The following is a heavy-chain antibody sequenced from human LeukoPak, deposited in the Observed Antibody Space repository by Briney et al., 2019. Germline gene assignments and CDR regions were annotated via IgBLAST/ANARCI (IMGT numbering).Heavy chain of an antibody. CDR2: FDPEDGET. D-gene: IGHD2-2*01. CDR3: ATVTESVVPAAFDY. CDR1: GYTLTELS. V-gene: IGHV1-24*01. Sequence: GASVKVSCKVSGYTLTELSIHWVRQAPGKGLEWMGGFDPEDGETIYAQKFQGRVTMTEDTSTDTAYMELSSLRSEDTAVYYCATVTESVVPAAFDYWGQGTLVTVSS. J-gene: IGHJ4*02.